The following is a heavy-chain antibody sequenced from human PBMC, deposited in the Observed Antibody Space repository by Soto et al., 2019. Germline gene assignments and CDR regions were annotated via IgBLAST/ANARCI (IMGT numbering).Heavy chain of an antibody. Sequence: ASETLSLTCAVYGGSFSGYYWSWIRQPPGKGLEWIGEINHSGSTNYNPSLKSRVTISVDTSKNQFSLKLSSVTAADTAVYYCARRMVTKPFDYWGQGTLVTVSS. D-gene: IGHD2-21*02. CDR2: INHSGST. CDR3: ARRMVTKPFDY. V-gene: IGHV4-34*01. J-gene: IGHJ4*02. CDR1: GGSFSGYY.